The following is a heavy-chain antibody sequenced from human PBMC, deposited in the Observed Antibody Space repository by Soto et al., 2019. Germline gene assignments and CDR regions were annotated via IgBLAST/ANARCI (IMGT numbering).Heavy chain of an antibody. CDR3: ARGPTQVSRRGFDP. J-gene: IGHJ5*02. V-gene: IGHV4-34*01. CDR2: INHSGST. D-gene: IGHD4-4*01. Sequence: SETLSLTCAVYGGSFSGYYWSWIRQPPGKGLEWIGEINHSGSTNYNPSLKSRVTISVDTSKNQFSLKLSSVTAADTAVYYCARGPTQVSRRGFDPWGQATLVTGSS. CDR1: GGSFSGYY.